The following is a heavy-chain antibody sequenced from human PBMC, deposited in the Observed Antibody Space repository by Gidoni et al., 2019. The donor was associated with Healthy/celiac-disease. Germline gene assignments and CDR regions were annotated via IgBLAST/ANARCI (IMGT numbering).Heavy chain of an antibody. Sequence: EVQLVESGGGLVQPGGSLRLSCAASGFTFRSYSMNWVRQAPGKGLEWVSYISRSSSTIYYADSVKGRLTISRDNAKNSLYLQMNSLRDEDTAVYYCARDRRGYSYGTGFDYWGQGTLVTVSS. V-gene: IGHV3-48*02. CDR1: GFTFRSYS. D-gene: IGHD5-18*01. CDR3: ARDRRGYSYGTGFDY. J-gene: IGHJ4*02. CDR2: ISRSSSTI.